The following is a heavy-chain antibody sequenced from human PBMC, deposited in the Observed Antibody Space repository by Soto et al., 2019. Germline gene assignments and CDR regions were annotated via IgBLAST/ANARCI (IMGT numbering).Heavy chain of an antibody. J-gene: IGHJ4*02. CDR3: ARRFLDWPNRFYFDY. CDR2: INHRGTT. Sequence: PSETLSLTCDVSGGSLSGYSWNWIRQPPGKGLEWIGEINHRGTTVYNPSLKNRLTMSADSSKNQFSLKLKSVTSADTALYYCARRFLDWPNRFYFDYWGQGTLVTVSS. V-gene: IGHV4-34*01. D-gene: IGHD3-3*01. CDR1: GGSLSGYS.